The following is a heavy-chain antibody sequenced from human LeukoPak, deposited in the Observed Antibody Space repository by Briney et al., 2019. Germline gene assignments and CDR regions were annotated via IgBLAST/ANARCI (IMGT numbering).Heavy chain of an antibody. J-gene: IGHJ4*02. V-gene: IGHV3-30*02. CDR1: GFTFSSYG. CDR2: IRYDGSNK. Sequence: GGSLRFSCAASGFTFSSYGMHWVRQAPGKGLEWVAFIRYDGSNKYYADSVKGRFTISRDNSKNTLYLQMNSLRAEDTAVYYCAKDPTYYDFWSGYHKYYFDYWGQGTLVTVSS. D-gene: IGHD3-3*01. CDR3: AKDPTYYDFWSGYHKYYFDY.